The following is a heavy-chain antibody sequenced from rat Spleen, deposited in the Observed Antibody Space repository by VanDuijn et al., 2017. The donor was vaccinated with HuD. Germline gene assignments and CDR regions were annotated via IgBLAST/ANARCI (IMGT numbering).Heavy chain of an antibody. Sequence: EVQLVESNGGLVQPGRSLKLSCAASGFTFNDYYMAWVRQAPTKGLEWVATISYDGRNPYYRDSVKGRFTISRNNAKSTLYLQMASLNSEDTATYYCARQSYGRDYWGQGVMVTVSS. CDR3: ARQSYGRDY. CDR2: ISYDGRNP. CDR1: GFTFNDYY. J-gene: IGHJ2*01. V-gene: IGHV5-29*01. D-gene: IGHD4-2*01.